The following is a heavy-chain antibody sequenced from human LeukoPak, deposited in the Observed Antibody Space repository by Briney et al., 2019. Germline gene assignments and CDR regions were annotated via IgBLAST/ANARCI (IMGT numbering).Heavy chain of an antibody. CDR3: ARAKRVDRSSTSCRYFDY. Sequence: ASVKVSCKASGYTFTSYYMHWVRQAPGQGLEWMGIINPSGGSTSYAQKFQGRVTMTRDTSTSTVYMELSSLRSEDTAVYYCARAKRVDRSSTSCRYFDYWGQGTLVTVSS. V-gene: IGHV1-46*01. CDR2: INPSGGST. D-gene: IGHD2-2*01. J-gene: IGHJ4*02. CDR1: GYTFTSYY.